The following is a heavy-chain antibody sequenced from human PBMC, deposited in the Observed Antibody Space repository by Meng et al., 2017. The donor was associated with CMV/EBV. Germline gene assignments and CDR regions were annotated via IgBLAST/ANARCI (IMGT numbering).Heavy chain of an antibody. J-gene: IGHJ4*02. CDR2: IIPIFGTA. CDR1: GVTFSSSA. D-gene: IGHD5-24*01. Sequence: ASGVTFSSSAISWVRQAPGQGLEWMGGIIPIFGTANYAQKFQGRVTITTDESTSTAYMELSSLRSEDTAVYYCARDRDGYNLYYFDYWGQGTLVTVSS. V-gene: IGHV1-69*05. CDR3: ARDRDGYNLYYFDY.